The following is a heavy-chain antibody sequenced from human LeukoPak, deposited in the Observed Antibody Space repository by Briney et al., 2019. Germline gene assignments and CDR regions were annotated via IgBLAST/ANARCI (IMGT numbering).Heavy chain of an antibody. CDR1: GFTFSSSA. J-gene: IGHJ4*02. CDR3: AKEPGYSSGYFDY. Sequence: GGSLRLSCAASGFTFSSSAMHWVRQAPGKGPEWVTGISFDGSHKYYADSVKGRFTISRDKSNNTLYLQMNSLRAEDTAVYYCAKEPGYSSGYFDYWGQGTLVTVSS. D-gene: IGHD5-18*01. CDR2: ISFDGSHK. V-gene: IGHV3-30*04.